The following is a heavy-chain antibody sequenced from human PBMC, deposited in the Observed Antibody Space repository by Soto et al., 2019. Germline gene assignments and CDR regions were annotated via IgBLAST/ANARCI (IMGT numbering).Heavy chain of an antibody. CDR1: GVSISGTSYY. V-gene: IGHV4-39*01. CDR2: IYYSGET. D-gene: IGHD3-16*02. CDR3: ARHGSF. J-gene: IGHJ1*01. Sequence: LSLTCTVSGVSISGTSYYWGWIRQTPAKGLEWIGTIYYSGETFYNPSLKSRVTISIDTSKNHFSLNLTSVTAADTAIYYCARHGSFWGQGALVTVSS.